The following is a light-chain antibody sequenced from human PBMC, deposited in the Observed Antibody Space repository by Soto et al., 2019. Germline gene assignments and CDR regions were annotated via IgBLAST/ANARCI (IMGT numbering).Light chain of an antibody. CDR3: QQYSSVWS. CDR1: QSFSSNY. J-gene: IGKJ1*01. CDR2: GAT. V-gene: IGKV3-20*01. Sequence: EIVLTKSPGTLSLSPGERVTLSCRASQSFSSNYLAWYQQKPGQAPRILIYGATTRATGIPDRFSGSESGTDFTLTISRLEPEDSAVYYCQQYSSVWSFGQGTKVDIK.